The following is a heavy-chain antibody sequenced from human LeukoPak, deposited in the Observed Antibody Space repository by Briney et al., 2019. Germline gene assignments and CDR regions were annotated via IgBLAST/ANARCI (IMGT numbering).Heavy chain of an antibody. J-gene: IGHJ4*02. CDR3: ARGQCSGDSCYSLFDY. CDR2: IGGDGGST. V-gene: IGHV3-74*01. D-gene: IGHD2-15*01. Sequence: GGSLRLSCAASGFTFSSYWMHWVRQAPGKGLVWVSRIGGDGGSTNYADSVKGRFTISRDNAKNSLYLQMNSLRAEDTAIYYCARGQCSGDSCYSLFDYWGQGTLVTVSS. CDR1: GFTFSSYW.